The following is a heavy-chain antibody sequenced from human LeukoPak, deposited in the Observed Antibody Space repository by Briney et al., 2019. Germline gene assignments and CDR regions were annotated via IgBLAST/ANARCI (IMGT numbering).Heavy chain of an antibody. CDR2: ISSSSYI. D-gene: IGHD6-13*01. Sequence: GGSLRLSCAASGFTFSSYSMNWVRQAPGKGLEWVSSISSSSYIYYADSVKGRFTISRDNAKNSLYLQMNSLRAEDTAVYYCARDPDSSSWYYWFDPWGQGTLVTVSS. CDR3: ARDPDSSSWYYWFDP. V-gene: IGHV3-21*01. J-gene: IGHJ5*02. CDR1: GFTFSSYS.